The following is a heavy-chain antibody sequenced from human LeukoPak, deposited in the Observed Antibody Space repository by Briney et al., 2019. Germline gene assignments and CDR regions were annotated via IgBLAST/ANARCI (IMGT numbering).Heavy chain of an antibody. CDR2: INSDGIST. V-gene: IGHV3-74*01. J-gene: IGHJ4*02. CDR3: ARDVGNFDY. CDR1: GFTFSNYW. Sequence: GGSLRLSCAASGFTFSNYWMHWVHQAPGKGLVWVSRINSDGISTGYADSVKGRFTVSRDNAKKTLYLQMNSLRAEDTAVYYCARDVGNFDYWGQGTLVTVSS.